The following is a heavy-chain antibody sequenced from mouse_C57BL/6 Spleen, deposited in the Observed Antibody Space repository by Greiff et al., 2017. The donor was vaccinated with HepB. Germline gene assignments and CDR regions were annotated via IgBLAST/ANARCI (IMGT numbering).Heavy chain of an antibody. CDR2: IWSDGST. Sequence: VKLVESGPGLVAPSQSLSITCTVSGFSLTSYGVHWVRQPPGKGLEWLVVIWSDGSTTYNSALKSRLSISKDNSKSQVFLKMNSRQTDDTAMYYCARHDRYYYAMDYWGQGTSVTVSS. J-gene: IGHJ4*01. CDR1: GFSLTSYG. CDR3: ARHDRYYYAMDY. V-gene: IGHV2-6-1*01.